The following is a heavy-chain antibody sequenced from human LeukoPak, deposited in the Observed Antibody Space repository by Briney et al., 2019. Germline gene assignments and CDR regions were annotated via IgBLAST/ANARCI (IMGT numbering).Heavy chain of an antibody. V-gene: IGHV1-69*13. CDR2: IIPIFGTA. CDR3: ARVNSPYYDSSGYYLS. Sequence: GASVNVSCKASGGTFSSYAISWVRQAPGQGLEWMGGIIPIFGTANYAQKFQGRVTITADESTSTAYMELSSLRSEDTAVYYCARVNSPYYDSSGYYLSWGQGTLVTVSS. CDR1: GGTFSSYA. D-gene: IGHD3-22*01. J-gene: IGHJ4*02.